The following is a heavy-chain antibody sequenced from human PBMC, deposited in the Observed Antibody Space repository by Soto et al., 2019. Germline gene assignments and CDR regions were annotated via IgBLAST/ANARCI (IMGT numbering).Heavy chain of an antibody. CDR2: ISWNSGSI. V-gene: IGHV3-9*01. Sequence: EVQLVESGGGLVQPGRSLRLSCAASGFTFDDYAMHWVRQAPGKGLEWVSGISWNSGSIGYADSVKGRFTISRDNAKNSLYLQMNSLRAEDTALYYCAKVPGAYSSSPNYFDYWGQGTLVTVSS. CDR1: GFTFDDYA. D-gene: IGHD6-6*01. CDR3: AKVPGAYSSSPNYFDY. J-gene: IGHJ4*02.